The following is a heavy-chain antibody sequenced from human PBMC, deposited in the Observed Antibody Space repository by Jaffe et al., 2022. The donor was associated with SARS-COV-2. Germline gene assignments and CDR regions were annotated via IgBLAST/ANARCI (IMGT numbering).Heavy chain of an antibody. Sequence: QLQLQESGPGLVKPSETLSLTCTVSGGSISSSIYYWGWIRQPPGKGLEWIGSIYYSGSTYYNPSLKSRVTISVDTSKNQLSLKLSSVTAADTAVYYCARRDIVMETFDYWGQGTLVTVSS. V-gene: IGHV4-39*01. D-gene: IGHD5-12*01. J-gene: IGHJ4*02. CDR1: GGSISSSIYY. CDR2: IYYSGST. CDR3: ARRDIVMETFDY.